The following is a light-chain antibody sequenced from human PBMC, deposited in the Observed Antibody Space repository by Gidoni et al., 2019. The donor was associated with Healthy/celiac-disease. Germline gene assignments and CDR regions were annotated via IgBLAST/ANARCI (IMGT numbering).Light chain of an antibody. Sequence: QSALTQPASVSGSPGQPITISCTGTSSDVGCYNYVSWYQQHPGNAPKLMIYEVSNRPSGVSNRFSGSKSGNTASLTISGLQAEDEADYYCSSYTSSSTYVFGTGTKVTVL. CDR1: SSDVGCYNY. CDR3: SSYTSSSTYV. V-gene: IGLV2-14*01. J-gene: IGLJ1*01. CDR2: EVS.